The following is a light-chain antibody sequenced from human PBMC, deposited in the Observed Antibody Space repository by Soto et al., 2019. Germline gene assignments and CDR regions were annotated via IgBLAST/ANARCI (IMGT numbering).Light chain of an antibody. CDR2: EVN. Sequence: QSVLTQPASVSGSPGQSVTISCTGPRSDIGDSNFISWYQHSPGKAPRLLIYEVNNRPSGVSKRFSGSKAGNTASLTISGLLDDDEADYFCASFRSGTILLLGSATKVTV. V-gene: IGLV2-14*01. CDR1: RSDIGDSNF. CDR3: ASFRSGTILL. J-gene: IGLJ1*01.